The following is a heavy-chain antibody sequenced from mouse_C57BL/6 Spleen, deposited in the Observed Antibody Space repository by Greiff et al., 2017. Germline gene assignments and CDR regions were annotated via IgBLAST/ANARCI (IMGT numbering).Heavy chain of an antibody. CDR1: GYTFTSYW. Sequence: QVQLQQSGAELVKPGASVKMSCKASGYTFTSYWITWVKQRPGQGLEWIGDIYPGSGSTNYNEKFKSKATLTVDTSSSTAYMQLSSLTSEDSAVYYCARRGLLYCSSPFAYWGQGTLVTVSA. V-gene: IGHV1-55*01. J-gene: IGHJ3*01. D-gene: IGHD1-1*01. CDR2: IYPGSGST. CDR3: ARRGLLYCSSPFAY.